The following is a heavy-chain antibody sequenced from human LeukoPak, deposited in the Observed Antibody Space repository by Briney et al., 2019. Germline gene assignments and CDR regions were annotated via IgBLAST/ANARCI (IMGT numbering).Heavy chain of an antibody. CDR2: FDPEDGET. CDR1: GYTLTELS. CDR3: ATGGADYGDYEDAFDI. J-gene: IGHJ3*02. Sequence: GASVKVSCKVSGYTLTELSMHWVRQAPGKGFEWMGGFDPEDGETIYAQKFQGRVTMTEDTSTDTAYMELSSLRSEDTAVYYCATGGADYGDYEDAFDIWGQGTMVTVSS. D-gene: IGHD4-17*01. V-gene: IGHV1-24*01.